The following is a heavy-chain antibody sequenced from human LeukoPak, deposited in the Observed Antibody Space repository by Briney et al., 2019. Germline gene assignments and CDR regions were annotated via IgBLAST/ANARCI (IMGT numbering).Heavy chain of an antibody. CDR3: ARGGRGSAAVVAPRSFDI. J-gene: IGHJ3*02. Sequence: GGSLRLSCAASGFDVSSHHMVWVRQAPGKGLEWVSVTYTRGNSYYTDSVKGQFIISRDTSKNTMDLQMNSLRPEDSALYFCARGGRGSAAVVAPRSFDIWGQGTMVAVSS. CDR2: TYTRGNS. CDR1: GFDVSSHH. D-gene: IGHD3-22*01. V-gene: IGHV3-53*01.